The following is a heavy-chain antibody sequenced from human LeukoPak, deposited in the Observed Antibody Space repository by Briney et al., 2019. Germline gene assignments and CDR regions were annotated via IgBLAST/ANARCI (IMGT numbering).Heavy chain of an antibody. CDR2: INPSGGST. V-gene: IGHV1-46*01. Sequence: EASVKVSCKASGYTFTSYYMHWVRQAPGQGLEWMGIINPSGGSTSYAQKFQGRVTMTRDTSTSTVYMELSSLRSDDTAVYYCARGPQWLGRANNWFDPWGQGTLVTVSS. CDR1: GYTFTSYY. J-gene: IGHJ5*02. D-gene: IGHD6-19*01. CDR3: ARGPQWLGRANNWFDP.